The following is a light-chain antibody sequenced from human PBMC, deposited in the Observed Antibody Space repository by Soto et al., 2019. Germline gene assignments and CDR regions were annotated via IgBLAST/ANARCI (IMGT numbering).Light chain of an antibody. CDR1: SSDVGSYNL. CDR3: SSYTSSSTVYV. V-gene: IGLV2-14*02. CDR2: EVS. J-gene: IGLJ1*01. Sequence: QSALTQPASVSGSPGQSITISCTGTSSDVGSYNLVSWYQQHPGKAPKLMIYEVSNRPSGVSDRFSGSKSGNTASLTIAGLQAEDEADYYCSSYTSSSTVYVFGTGTKVTVL.